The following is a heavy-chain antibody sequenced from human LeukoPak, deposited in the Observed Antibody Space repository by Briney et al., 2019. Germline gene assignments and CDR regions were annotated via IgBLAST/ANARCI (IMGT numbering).Heavy chain of an antibody. Sequence: TSETLSLTCTVSGGSISSYYWSWIRQPAGKGLEWMGRIHTSGSTNYNPSLKSRVTMSGDTSKNQFSLKLSSVTAADTAVYYCARDGYYYDSSGYSRFDYWGQGTLVTVSS. CDR1: GGSISSYY. D-gene: IGHD3-22*01. CDR2: IHTSGST. CDR3: ARDGYYYDSSGYSRFDY. V-gene: IGHV4-4*07. J-gene: IGHJ4*02.